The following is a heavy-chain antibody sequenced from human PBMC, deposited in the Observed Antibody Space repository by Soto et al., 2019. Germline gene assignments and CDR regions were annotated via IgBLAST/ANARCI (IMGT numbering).Heavy chain of an antibody. V-gene: IGHV3-11*06. D-gene: IGHD3-3*01. CDR1: GFTVSDYY. J-gene: IGHJ4*02. CDR2: ISSSSSYT. Sequence: GGSLRLSCAASGFTVSDYYLSWIRQAPGKGLEWVSCISSSSSYTNYADSVKGRFTISRDNAKNSLYLQMNSLRAEDTVVYYCARASLDDFCTDYWGQGTLGTVSS. CDR3: ARASLDDFCTDY.